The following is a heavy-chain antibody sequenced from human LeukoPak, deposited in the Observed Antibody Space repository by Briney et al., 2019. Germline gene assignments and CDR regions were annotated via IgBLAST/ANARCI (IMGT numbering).Heavy chain of an antibody. Sequence: SETLSLTCTVSGGSISSGDYYWSWIRQPPGKGLEWIGYIYYSGSTYYNPSLKSRVTISVDTSKNQFSLKLSSVTAADTAVYYCASYYYYDSSGYLGYDAFDIWGQGTMVTVSS. CDR2: IYYSGST. D-gene: IGHD3-22*01. CDR1: GGSISSGDYY. V-gene: IGHV4-30-4*02. J-gene: IGHJ3*02. CDR3: ASYYYYDSSGYLGYDAFDI.